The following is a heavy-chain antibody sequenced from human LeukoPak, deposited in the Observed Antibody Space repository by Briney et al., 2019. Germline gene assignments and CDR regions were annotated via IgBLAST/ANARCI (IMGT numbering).Heavy chain of an antibody. CDR2: IYAGGNS. D-gene: IGHD3-22*01. Sequence: SGGSLRLSCAASGFIVSHKYMAWVRQAPGKGLEWLSIIYAGGNSVSADSVKGRFIISRDNPGNTVHLQMNSLRDDDTAVYYCARGQIDLLRNYFDSWGPGTLVAVSS. V-gene: IGHV3-66*01. CDR3: ARGQIDLLRNYFDS. J-gene: IGHJ4*02. CDR1: GFIVSHKY.